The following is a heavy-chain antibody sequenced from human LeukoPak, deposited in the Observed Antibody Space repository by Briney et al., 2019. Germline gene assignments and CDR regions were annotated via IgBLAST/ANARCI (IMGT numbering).Heavy chain of an antibody. CDR1: GYRFSGNY. V-gene: IGHV1-2*02. J-gene: IGHJ5*02. CDR3: ARAREVTGLTP. CDR2: INPNSGDT. D-gene: IGHD3-9*01. Sequence: RASVKVSCKASGYRFSGNYIHWVRQAPGQGLEWMAWINPNSGDTNYAQKFQGRVTVTRDTSISTVYMELSRLRYDDTAIYYCARAREVTGLTPWGQGTLVTVSS.